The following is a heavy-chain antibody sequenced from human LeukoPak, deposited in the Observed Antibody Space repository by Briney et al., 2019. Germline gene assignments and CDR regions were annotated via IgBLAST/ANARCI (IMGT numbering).Heavy chain of an antibody. CDR1: GFTFSTYL. CDR3: AREGYDFWSGYSFYFDY. D-gene: IGHD3-3*01. V-gene: IGHV3-7*01. J-gene: IGHJ4*02. CDR2: IKQDGSEK. Sequence: GGSLRLSCAASGFTFSTYLMSWVRQAPGKGLEWVANIKQDGSEKYYVDSVKGRFTISRDNAKNSLYLQMNSLRAEDTAVYYCAREGYDFWSGYSFYFDYWGQGTLVSVSS.